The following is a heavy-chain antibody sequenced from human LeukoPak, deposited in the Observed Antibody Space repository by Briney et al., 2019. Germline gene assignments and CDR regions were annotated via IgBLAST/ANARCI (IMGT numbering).Heavy chain of an antibody. CDR2: FDPEDGET. D-gene: IGHD3-22*01. J-gene: IGHJ3*02. CDR1: GYTLTELS. V-gene: IGHV1-24*01. CDR3: ATAVIVVITNPPLLGAFDI. Sequence: APVKVSCKVSGYTLTELSMHWVRQAPGKGLEWMGGFDPEDGETIYAQKLQGRVTMTEDTSTDTAYMELSSLRSEDTAVYYCATAVIVVITNPPLLGAFDIWGQGTMVTVSS.